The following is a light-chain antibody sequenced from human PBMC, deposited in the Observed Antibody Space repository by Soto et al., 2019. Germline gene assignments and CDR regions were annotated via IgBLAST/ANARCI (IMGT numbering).Light chain of an antibody. Sequence: EIVMTQSPGTLSVSPGERATLSCTASQSGNNNVVWYQQKPGHTPRLLIYSASIGATGTPARFSGSGSGSDFTLTISSLQSEDFAVYYCQQYNKWPLTFGGGNKVDIK. V-gene: IGKV3-15*01. CDR1: QSGNNN. CDR3: QQYNKWPLT. J-gene: IGKJ3*01. CDR2: SAS.